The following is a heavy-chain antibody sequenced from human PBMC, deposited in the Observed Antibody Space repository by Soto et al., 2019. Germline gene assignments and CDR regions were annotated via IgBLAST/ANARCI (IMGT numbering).Heavy chain of an antibody. D-gene: IGHD2-8*02. J-gene: IGHJ5*02. V-gene: IGHV4-4*07. CDR2: IYTSGST. CDR3: ARDQLRVGGVDENWFDP. CDR1: GGSISSYY. Sequence: QVQLQESGPGLVKPSETLSLTCTVSGGSISSYYWSWIRQPAGKGLEWIGRIYTSGSTNYNPSLKSRVTMSVDTSKNQFSLKLSSVTAADTAVYYCARDQLRVGGVDENWFDPWGQGTLVTVSS.